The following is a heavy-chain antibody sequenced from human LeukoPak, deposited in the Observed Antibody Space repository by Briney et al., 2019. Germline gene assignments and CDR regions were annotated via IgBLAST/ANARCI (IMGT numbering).Heavy chain of an antibody. V-gene: IGHV3-21*04. CDR2: INGTGTYI. J-gene: IGHJ3*01. D-gene: IGHD2-2*01. CDR1: GXTFSTYT. CDR3: ARCTASCYANAFDV. Sequence: GGSLRLSCAASGXTFSTYTMNWVRQAPGKGLEWVSSINGTGTYIHYADSVKGRFTISRDNAKNSLYLQMNSLRAENTAVYYCARCTASCYANAFDVWGQGTLLTVSS.